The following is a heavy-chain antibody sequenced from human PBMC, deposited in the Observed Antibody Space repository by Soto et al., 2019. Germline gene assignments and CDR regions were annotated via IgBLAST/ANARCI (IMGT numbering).Heavy chain of an antibody. CDR1: SFSVSSSSYY. Sequence: PSETLSLTCSISSFSVSSSSYYWGWIRQPPEKGLEWIGSIYYSGSTYYNPSLKSRVTISIDTFKNQFSLKLSYVTAADTAVYYCASGYGDYGSWGQGTLVPVSS. D-gene: IGHD4-17*01. V-gene: IGHV4-39*01. J-gene: IGHJ4*02. CDR2: IYYSGST. CDR3: ASGYGDYGS.